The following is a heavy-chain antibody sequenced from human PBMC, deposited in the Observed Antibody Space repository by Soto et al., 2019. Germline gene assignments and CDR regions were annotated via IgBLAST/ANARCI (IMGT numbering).Heavy chain of an antibody. CDR3: ARVLSHYDILTGYYGTGYFDY. CDR2: IYYSGST. V-gene: IGHV4-31*03. D-gene: IGHD3-9*01. Sequence: QVQLQESGPGLVKPSQTLSLTCTVSGGSISSGGYYWSWIRQHPGKGLEWIGYIYYSGSTYYNPSPNSRVTISVDTSKNQCSLMLSSVTAADTAVYYCARVLSHYDILTGYYGTGYFDYWGQGTLVTVSS. CDR1: GGSISSGGYY. J-gene: IGHJ4*02.